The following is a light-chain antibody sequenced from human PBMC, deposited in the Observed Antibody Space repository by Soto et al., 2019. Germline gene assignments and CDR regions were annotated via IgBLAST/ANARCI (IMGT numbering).Light chain of an antibody. V-gene: IGKV2-28*01. CDR3: MQALQTPST. Sequence: DVVMTQSPLSLPVTPGEPASISCRSCQSLLHTNGSNSLHWYLQKPGLSPQLLIYLGSNRASGVPARFSGSGSGTDFTLKISRVEAEDVGVYYCMQALQTPSTFGLGTKV. CDR1: QSLLHTNGSNS. CDR2: LGS. J-gene: IGKJ1*01.